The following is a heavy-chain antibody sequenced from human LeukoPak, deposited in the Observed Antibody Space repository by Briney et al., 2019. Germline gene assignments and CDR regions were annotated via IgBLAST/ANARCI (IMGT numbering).Heavy chain of an antibody. J-gene: IGHJ6*03. CDR3: ARASIGGAIGYYYYYMDV. Sequence: SETLSLTCTVSGGSISSYYWSWIRQPPGKGLEWIGYIYYSGSTNYNPSLKSRVTISVDTSKNQFSLKLSAVTAADTAVYYCARASIGGAIGYYYYYMDVWGKGTTVTVSS. V-gene: IGHV4-59*01. D-gene: IGHD2-21*01. CDR2: IYYSGST. CDR1: GGSISSYY.